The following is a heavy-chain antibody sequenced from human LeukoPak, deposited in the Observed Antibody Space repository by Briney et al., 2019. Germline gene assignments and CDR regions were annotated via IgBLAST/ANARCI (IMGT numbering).Heavy chain of an antibody. CDR2: ISSSGSTI. J-gene: IGHJ6*03. CDR3: AREVLSGSGRNLYYYYYMDV. Sequence: GGSLRLSCAASGFTFSSYEMNWVRQAPGKGLEWVSYISSSGSTIYYADSVKGRFTISRDNAKNSLYLQMNSLRAEDTAVYCCAREVLSGSGRNLYYYYYMDVWGKGTTVTISS. V-gene: IGHV3-48*03. D-gene: IGHD3-10*01. CDR1: GFTFSSYE.